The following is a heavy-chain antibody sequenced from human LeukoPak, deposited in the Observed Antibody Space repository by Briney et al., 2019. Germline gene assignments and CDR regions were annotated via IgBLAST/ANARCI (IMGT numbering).Heavy chain of an antibody. V-gene: IGHV4-39*07. CDR2: IYYSGST. Sequence: PSEALSLTCTVSGGSISSSSYYWGWIRQPPGKGLEWIGSIYYSGSTYYNPSLKSRVTISVDTSKNQFSLKLSSVTAADTAVYYCARGVAVAGTYYWGQGTLVTVSS. J-gene: IGHJ4*02. D-gene: IGHD6-19*01. CDR1: GGSISSSSYY. CDR3: ARGVAVAGTYY.